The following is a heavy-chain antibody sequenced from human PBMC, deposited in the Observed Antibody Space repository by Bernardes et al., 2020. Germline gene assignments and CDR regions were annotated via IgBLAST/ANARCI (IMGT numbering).Heavy chain of an antibody. V-gene: IGHV3-48*02. CDR1: GFTFSSYS. J-gene: IGHJ4*02. CDR2: ISSSSSTI. D-gene: IGHD2-15*01. Sequence: GGSLRLSCAASGFTFSSYSMNWVRQAPGKGLEWVSYISSSSSTIYYADSVKGRFTISRDNAKNSLYLQMNSLRDEDTAVYYCARGVRYCSGGSCYPGVYGDPNAPDFDYWGQGTLVTVSS. CDR3: ARGVRYCSGGSCYPGVYGDPNAPDFDY.